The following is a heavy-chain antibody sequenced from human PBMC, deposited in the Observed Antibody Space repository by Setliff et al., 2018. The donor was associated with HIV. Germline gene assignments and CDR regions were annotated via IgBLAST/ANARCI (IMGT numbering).Heavy chain of an antibody. CDR2: ITPFVGIT. Sequence: SVKVSCKASGGTFSDFRITWERQAPGQGLEWMGEITPFVGITNYAQKFQGRVTISADESTVTAYIELSSLTSQDTAVYYCARDKGIREAASLDYWGQGSLVTVSS. J-gene: IGHJ4*02. D-gene: IGHD6-13*01. CDR1: GGTFSDFR. CDR3: ARDKGIREAASLDY. V-gene: IGHV1-69*10.